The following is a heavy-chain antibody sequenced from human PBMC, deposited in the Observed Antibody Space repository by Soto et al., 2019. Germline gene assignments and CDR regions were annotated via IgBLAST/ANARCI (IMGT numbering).Heavy chain of an antibody. J-gene: IGHJ4*02. Sequence: GGSLRLSCAASGFAFSNFWMSWVRQVPGKGLQWVAIIQQDGSEKYYVDSVEGRFTISRDNTKNSLYLHMNSLRAEDTAVYYCAKVRRWEDYFDYWGQGTLVTVS. CDR1: GFAFSNFW. CDR3: AKVRRWEDYFDY. V-gene: IGHV3-7*02. D-gene: IGHD1-26*01. CDR2: IQQDGSEK.